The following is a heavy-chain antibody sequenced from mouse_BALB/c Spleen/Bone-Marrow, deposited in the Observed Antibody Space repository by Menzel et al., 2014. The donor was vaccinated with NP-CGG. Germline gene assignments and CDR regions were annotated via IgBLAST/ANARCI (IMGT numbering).Heavy chain of an antibody. CDR1: GFSLTGYG. CDR2: IWGDGST. CDR3: ARDSFLITRALDY. D-gene: IGHD2-4*01. J-gene: IGHJ4*01. V-gene: IGHV2-6-7*01. Sequence: VQLVESGPGLVAPSQSLSITCTVSGFSLTGYGVSWVRQSPGKGLEWLGMIWGDGSTDYNSALKSRLSISKDNSKSQVFIKMNSLQTDDTARYYCARDSFLITRALDYWGQGTSVTVSS.